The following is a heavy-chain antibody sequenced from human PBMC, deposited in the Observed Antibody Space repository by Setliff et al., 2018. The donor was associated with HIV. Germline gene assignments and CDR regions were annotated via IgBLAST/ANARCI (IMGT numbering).Heavy chain of an antibody. Sequence: SETLSLTCTVSGGSISSYYWSWIRQPPGKGLEWIGYIYTSGSVNYNPSLNSRVTISVDTSKNQFSLKVNSVTAADTAVYYCASYRKAERWLQLGGNFDYWGQGTLVTVSS. V-gene: IGHV4-4*09. CDR3: ASYRKAERWLQLGGNFDY. D-gene: IGHD5-12*01. J-gene: IGHJ4*02. CDR2: IYTSGSV. CDR1: GGSISSYY.